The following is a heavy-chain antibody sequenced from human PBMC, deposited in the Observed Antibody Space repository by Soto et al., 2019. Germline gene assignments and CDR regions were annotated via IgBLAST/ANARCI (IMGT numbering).Heavy chain of an antibody. D-gene: IGHD4-17*01. CDR3: ARDTVTTLYYYYGMDV. Sequence: PSETMSLTCAVYGGTFSGYYWSWIRKNTGKGLEWIGEINHSGSTNYNPSLKSRVTTSVDTSKNQFSLKLSSVTAADTAVYYCARDTVTTLYYYYGMDVWGQGTTVTVSS. J-gene: IGHJ6*02. V-gene: IGHV4-34*01. CDR1: GGTFSGYY. CDR2: INHSGST.